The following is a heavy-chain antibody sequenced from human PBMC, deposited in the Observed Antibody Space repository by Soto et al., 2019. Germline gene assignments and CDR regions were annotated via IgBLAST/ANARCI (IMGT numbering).Heavy chain of an antibody. Sequence: SETLSLTCTVSGGSISSSSYYWGWIRQPPGKGLEWIGSIYYSGSTYYNPSLKSRVTISVDTSKNQFSLKLSSVTAADTAVYYCARHTPLYSSSWYWDYWGQGTLVTVSS. D-gene: IGHD6-13*01. V-gene: IGHV4-39*01. CDR1: GGSISSSSYY. CDR2: IYYSGST. J-gene: IGHJ4*02. CDR3: ARHTPLYSSSWYWDY.